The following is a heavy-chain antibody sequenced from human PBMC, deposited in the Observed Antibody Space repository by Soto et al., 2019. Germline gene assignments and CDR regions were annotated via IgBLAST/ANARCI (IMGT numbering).Heavy chain of an antibody. CDR1: GFTFTSSA. CDR2: IVVGSGNT. D-gene: IGHD6-19*01. Sequence: SVKVSCKASGFTFTSSAVQWVLQARGQRLEWIGWIVVGSGNTNYAQKFQERVTITRDMSTSTAYMELSSLRSEDTAVYYCAADSLSAVAGSYWGQGTLVTVSS. V-gene: IGHV1-58*01. J-gene: IGHJ4*02. CDR3: AADSLSAVAGSY.